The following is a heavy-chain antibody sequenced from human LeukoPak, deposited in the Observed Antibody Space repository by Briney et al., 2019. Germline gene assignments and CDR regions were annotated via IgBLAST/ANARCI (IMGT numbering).Heavy chain of an antibody. CDR3: ARARGYSSGWYGAFGI. J-gene: IGHJ3*02. CDR1: GFTFSSYG. Sequence: GGSLRLSCAASGFTFSSYGMHWVRQAPGKGLEWVAVIWYDGSNKYYADSVKGRFTISRDNSKNTLYLQMNSLRAEDTAVYYCARARGYSSGWYGAFGIWGQGTMVTVSS. V-gene: IGHV3-33*01. CDR2: IWYDGSNK. D-gene: IGHD6-19*01.